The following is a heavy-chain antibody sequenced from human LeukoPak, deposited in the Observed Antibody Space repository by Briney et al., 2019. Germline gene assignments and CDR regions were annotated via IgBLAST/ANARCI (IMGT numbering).Heavy chain of an antibody. V-gene: IGHV1-46*01. CDR2: INPSGGST. D-gene: IGHD6-19*01. J-gene: IGHJ4*02. Sequence: ASMKVSCKASGYIFIDYYVHWVRQAPGQGLEWMGIINPSGGSTSYAQKFQGRVTMTRDMSTSTVYMELSSLRSEDTAVYYCARAPGQWLVKGPLDYWGQGTLVTVSS. CDR1: GYIFIDYY. CDR3: ARAPGQWLVKGPLDY.